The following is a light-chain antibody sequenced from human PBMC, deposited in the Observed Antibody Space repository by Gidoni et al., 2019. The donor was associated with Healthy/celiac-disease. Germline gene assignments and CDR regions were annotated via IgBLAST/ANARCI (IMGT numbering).Light chain of an antibody. CDR1: QDIINY. CDR2: DAS. J-gene: IGKJ4*01. V-gene: IGKV1-33*01. CDR3: QQYDNLPPLT. Sequence: DIQMTQSPSSLSASVGDRVTITCQASQDIINYLNWYQQKPGKAPKLLIYDASNLETGVPSRFSGSGSGTDFTFTISSLQPEDIATYYCQQYDNLPPLTFXGXTKVEIK.